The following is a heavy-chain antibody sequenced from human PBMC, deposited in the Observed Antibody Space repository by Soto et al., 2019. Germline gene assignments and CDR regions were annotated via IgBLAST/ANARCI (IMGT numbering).Heavy chain of an antibody. CDR2: IYPGDSDT. D-gene: IGHD6-13*01. CDR3: ATQQQLALFDY. V-gene: IGHV5-51*01. J-gene: IGHJ4*02. CDR1: GYSFTNYC. Sequence: GESLKISCNGSGYSFTNYCIGLVLQMPGKGLEWMGIIYPGDSDTRYSPSFQGQVTISADRSISTAYLQWSSLKASDTAMYYCATQQQLALFDYWGQGTLVTVSS.